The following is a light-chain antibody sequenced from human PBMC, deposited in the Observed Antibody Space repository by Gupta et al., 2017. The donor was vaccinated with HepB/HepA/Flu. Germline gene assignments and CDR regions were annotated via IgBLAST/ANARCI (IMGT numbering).Light chain of an antibody. Sequence: SSELTQDPAVSVALGQTVRITCQGDSLRSYYASWYQQKPGQAPVLVIYGKNNRPSGIPDRFSGSRSGNTASVTITGAQAEEEADYYCNARDSSGNVVFGGGTKLTVL. V-gene: IGLV3-19*01. CDR1: SLRSYY. J-gene: IGLJ2*01. CDR2: GKN. CDR3: NARDSSGNVV.